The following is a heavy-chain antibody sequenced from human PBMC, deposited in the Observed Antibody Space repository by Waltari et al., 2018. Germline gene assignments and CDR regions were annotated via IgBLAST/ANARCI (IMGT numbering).Heavy chain of an antibody. CDR2: IRYDASKN. CDR3: ARLGSQKDFDI. D-gene: IGHD1-26*01. Sequence: QVQLVESGGGVVQPGGSLRLSCPASGCPFSSYGMHWVRQAPGKGLEWVAFIRYDASKNYYPDSVKGRFTISRDNSKNTLYLQMNSLTAEDTAVYYCARLGSQKDFDIWGQGTMVTVSS. V-gene: IGHV3-30*02. J-gene: IGHJ3*02. CDR1: GCPFSSYG.